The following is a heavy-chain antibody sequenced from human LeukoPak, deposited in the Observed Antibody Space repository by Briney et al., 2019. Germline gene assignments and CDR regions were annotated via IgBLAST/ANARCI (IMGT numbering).Heavy chain of an antibody. CDR3: ARGEMPIDY. J-gene: IGHJ4*02. CDR2: ISGSGAGT. D-gene: IGHD2-2*01. CDR1: GFTFSSFA. V-gene: IGHV3-23*01. Sequence: GGSLRLSCAASGFTFSSFAMSWVRQAPGKGLDWVSSISGSGAGTYYADSVKGRFTISRDNDENSLYLQMNSLRAEDTAVYYCARGEMPIDYWGQGTLVTVSS.